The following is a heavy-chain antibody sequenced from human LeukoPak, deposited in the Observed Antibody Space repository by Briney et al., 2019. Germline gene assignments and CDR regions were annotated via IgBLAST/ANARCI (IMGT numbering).Heavy chain of an antibody. J-gene: IGHJ4*02. V-gene: IGHV1-46*01. Sequence: ASVKVSCKASGYTFTSNYIHWVRQAPGQGLEWMGMIYPRDGSTSYAQKFQGRVTLTRDTSTSTVHMELSGLRSEDTAVYYCARDQEGFDYWGQGTLVTVSS. CDR3: ARDQEGFDY. CDR2: IYPRDGST. CDR1: GYTFTSNY.